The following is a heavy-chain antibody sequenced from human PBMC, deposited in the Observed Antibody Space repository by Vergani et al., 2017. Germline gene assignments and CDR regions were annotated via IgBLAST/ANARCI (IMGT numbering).Heavy chain of an antibody. CDR1: GYTFTSYG. V-gene: IGHV1-18*03. J-gene: IGHJ6*03. D-gene: IGHD1-26*01. CDR2: ISAYNGNT. CDR3: AGGSSYRSEGYYYYMDV. Sequence: QVQLVQSGAEVKKPGASVKVSCKASGYTFTSYGISWVRQAPGQGLEWMGWISAYNGNTNYAQKLQGRVNMNTDTSTSTAYMELRSLRSDDMAVYYCAGGSSYRSEGYYYYMDVWGKGTTVTVSS.